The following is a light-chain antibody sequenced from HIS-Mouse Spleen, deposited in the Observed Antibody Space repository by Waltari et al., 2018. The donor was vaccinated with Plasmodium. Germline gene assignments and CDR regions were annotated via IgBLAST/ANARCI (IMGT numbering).Light chain of an antibody. V-gene: IGKV6-21*01. CDR2: SAS. CDR1: QSIGSS. CDR3: HQSSSLPT. J-gene: IGKJ1*01. Sequence: EIVLTQSPDFQSVTSKEKVTITCRASQSIGSSLHWYQQKPDQSPMLLIKSASQSFSGVPSRFSGSGARADSTLTINILDAEAAATYYWHQSSSLPTFCQGTKVEIK.